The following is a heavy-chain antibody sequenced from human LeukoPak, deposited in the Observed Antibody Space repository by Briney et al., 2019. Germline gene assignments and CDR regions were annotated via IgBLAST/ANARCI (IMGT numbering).Heavy chain of an antibody. CDR3: ARGAMNCSSTSCYVSHFDY. CDR2: INHSGST. J-gene: IGHJ4*02. Sequence: SETLSLTCAVYGGSFSGYYWSWIRQPPGKGLEWIGEINHSGSTNYNPSLKSRVTISVDSSKNQFSLKLSSVTAADTAVYYCARGAMNCSSTSCYVSHFDYWGQGTLVTVSS. V-gene: IGHV4-34*01. D-gene: IGHD2-2*01. CDR1: GGSFSGYY.